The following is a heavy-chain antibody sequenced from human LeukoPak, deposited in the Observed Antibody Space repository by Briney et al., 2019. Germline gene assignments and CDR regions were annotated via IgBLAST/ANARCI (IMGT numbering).Heavy chain of an antibody. J-gene: IGHJ3*02. CDR1: ELSIINNNHY. Sequence: SETLSLTCTVSELSIINNNHYWGWTRQPPGKGLEWIGCISYSGGTAYNPSLRSRVTISAGTSKTQFSLKVNSVTAADTAVYYCAREVEYYDSSGYRPHAFDIWGQGTLVTVSS. V-gene: IGHV4-39*02. CDR3: AREVEYYDSSGYRPHAFDI. CDR2: ISYSGGT. D-gene: IGHD3-22*01.